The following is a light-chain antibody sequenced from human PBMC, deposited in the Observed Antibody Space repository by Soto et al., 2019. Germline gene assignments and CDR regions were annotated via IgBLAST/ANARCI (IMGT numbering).Light chain of an antibody. CDR3: QQYHTWPS. Sequence: EIEMTQSPATLSVSPGETTTLSCRASQSVDSNVAWYQQKGGQAPRLLISGASSRDTGIPARFSANGSGTEFTLTISRLQSEDFAIYYCQQYHTWPSFGQGTKVQIK. J-gene: IGKJ2*01. CDR2: GAS. CDR1: QSVDSN. V-gene: IGKV3-15*01.